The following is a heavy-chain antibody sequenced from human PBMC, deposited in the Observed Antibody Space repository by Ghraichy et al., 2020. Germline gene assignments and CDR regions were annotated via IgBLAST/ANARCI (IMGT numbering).Heavy chain of an antibody. D-gene: IGHD6-19*01. CDR3: ARAGSGFGWFDY. CDR2: IYYSGST. J-gene: IGHJ4*02. CDR1: GGSISSSSYY. V-gene: IGHV4-39*07. Sequence: ETLSLTCTVSGGSISSSSYYWGWIRQPPGKGLEWIGSIYYSGSTYYNPSLKSRVTISVDTSKNQFSLKLSSVTAADTAVYYCARAGSGFGWFDYWGQGTLVTVSS.